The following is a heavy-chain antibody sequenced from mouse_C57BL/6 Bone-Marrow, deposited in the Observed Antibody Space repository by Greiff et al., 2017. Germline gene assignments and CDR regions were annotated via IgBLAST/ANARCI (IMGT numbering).Heavy chain of an antibody. V-gene: IGHV1-18*01. CDR3: ARGNYYGSSGLFYFDY. CDR2: INPNNGGT. Sequence: VQLQQSGPELVKPGASVKIPCKASGYTFTDYNMDWVKQSHGKSLEWIGDINPNNGGTIYNQKFKGKATLTVDKSSSTAYMELRSLTSEDTAVYYCARGNYYGSSGLFYFDYWGQGTTLTVSS. D-gene: IGHD1-1*01. J-gene: IGHJ2*01. CDR1: GYTFTDYN.